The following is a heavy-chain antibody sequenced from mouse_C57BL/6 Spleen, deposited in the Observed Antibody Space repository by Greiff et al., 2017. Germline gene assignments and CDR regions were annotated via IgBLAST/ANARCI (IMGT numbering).Heavy chain of an antibody. J-gene: IGHJ3*01. CDR2: IRNKANGYTT. CDR1: GFTFTDYY. Sequence: EVQRVESGGGLVQPGGSLSLSCAASGFTFTDYYMSWVRQPPGKALEWLGFIRNKANGYTTEYSASVKGRFTISRDNSQSILYLQMNALRAEDSATYYCARYEGNYLWFAYWRQGTLVTASA. V-gene: IGHV7-3*01. D-gene: IGHD2-1*01. CDR3: ARYEGNYLWFAY.